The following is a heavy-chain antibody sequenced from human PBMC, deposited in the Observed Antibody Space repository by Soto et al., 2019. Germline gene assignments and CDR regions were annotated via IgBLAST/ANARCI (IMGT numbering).Heavy chain of an antibody. CDR1: GGSISSGDYY. J-gene: IGHJ4*02. V-gene: IGHV4-30-4*01. D-gene: IGHD2-21*01. Sequence: PSETLSLTCTVSGGSISSGDYYWSWIRQPPGKGLEWIGYIYYSGSTYYNPSLKSRVTISVDTSKNQFSLKLSSVTAADTAVYYCARVKLSWADIVVTPTPDYWGQGTLVTVSS. CDR2: IYYSGST. CDR3: ARVKLSWADIVVTPTPDY.